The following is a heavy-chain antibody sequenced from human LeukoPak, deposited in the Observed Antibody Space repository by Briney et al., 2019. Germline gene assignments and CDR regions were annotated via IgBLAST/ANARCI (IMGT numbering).Heavy chain of an antibody. J-gene: IGHJ2*01. Sequence: SETLSLTCTVSSGSISTSNYYWSWIRQPAGKGLEWIGRIYTSGSTNYNPSLKSRVTISVDTSKNQFSLKLTSVTAADTAVYYCAKDGYYDSSAYYYVRYFDLWGRGTLVTVSS. CDR1: SGSISTSNYY. V-gene: IGHV4-61*02. CDR3: AKDGYYDSSAYYYVRYFDL. D-gene: IGHD3-22*01. CDR2: IYTSGST.